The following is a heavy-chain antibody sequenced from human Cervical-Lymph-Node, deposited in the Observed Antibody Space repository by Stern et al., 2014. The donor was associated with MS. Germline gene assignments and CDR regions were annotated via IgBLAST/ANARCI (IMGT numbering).Heavy chain of an antibody. CDR2: IYDNGST. CDR3: VRRSSSGWYGSFDC. J-gene: IGHJ4*02. CDR1: GGSISSGIYY. D-gene: IGHD6-19*01. Sequence: QVQLQESGPGLVKPSETLSLTCTVSGGSISSGIYYWGWIRQPPGKGLEWIGNIYDNGSTYYNPSLKSRVTMPVARTKKHFPLKVSSGTAADTAVYYCVRRSSSGWYGSFDCWGQGSLVSVSS. V-gene: IGHV4-39*01.